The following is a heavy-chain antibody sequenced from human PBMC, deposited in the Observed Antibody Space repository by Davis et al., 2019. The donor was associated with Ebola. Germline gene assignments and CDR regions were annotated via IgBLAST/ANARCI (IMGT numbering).Heavy chain of an antibody. D-gene: IGHD2-2*01. Sequence: PSETLSLTCAVSGGSISSSNWWSWVRQPPGKGLEWIGEIYHSGSTNYNPSLKSRVTISVDKSKNQFSLKLSSVTAADTAVYYCARTRDQLLPNWFDPWGQGTLVTVSS. J-gene: IGHJ5*02. CDR3: ARTRDQLLPNWFDP. CDR1: GGSISSSNW. CDR2: IYHSGST. V-gene: IGHV4-4*02.